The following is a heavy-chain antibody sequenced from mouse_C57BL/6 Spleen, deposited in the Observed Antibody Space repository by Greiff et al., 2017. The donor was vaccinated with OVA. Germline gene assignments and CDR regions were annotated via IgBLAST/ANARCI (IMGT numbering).Heavy chain of an antibody. D-gene: IGHD1-1*01. CDR2: IHPSDSDT. CDR1: GYTFTSYW. CDR3: ASYYYGSSYAMDY. J-gene: IGHJ4*01. V-gene: IGHV1-74*01. Sequence: QVQLKQPGAELVKPGASVKVSCKASGYTFTSYWMHWVKQRPGQGLEWIGRIHPSDSDTNYNQKFKGKATLTVDKSSSTAYMQLSSLTSEDSAVYYCASYYYGSSYAMDYWGQGTSVTVSS.